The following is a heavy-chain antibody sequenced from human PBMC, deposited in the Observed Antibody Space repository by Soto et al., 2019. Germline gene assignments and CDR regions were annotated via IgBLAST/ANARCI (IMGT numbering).Heavy chain of an antibody. CDR2: IWYDGSNK. CDR3: ARYCSGGSCRLRGYYDYMDV. D-gene: IGHD2-15*01. Sequence: GGSLRLSCAASGFTFSSYGMHWVRQAPGKGLEWVAVIWYDGSNKYYADSVKGRFTISRDNSKNTLYLQMNSLRAEDTAVYYCARYCSGGSCRLRGYYDYMDVWGKGSSVTVS. CDR1: GFTFSSYG. V-gene: IGHV3-33*01. J-gene: IGHJ6*03.